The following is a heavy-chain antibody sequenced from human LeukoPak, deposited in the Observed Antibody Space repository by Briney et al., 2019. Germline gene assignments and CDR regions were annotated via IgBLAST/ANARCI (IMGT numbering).Heavy chain of an antibody. D-gene: IGHD3-9*01. CDR2: INSDGSTT. V-gene: IGHV3-74*01. CDR3: ARERYSDWFDP. J-gene: IGHJ5*02. CDR1: GFTFSSYW. Sequence: GGSLRLSCAASGFTFSSYWMHWVRQAPGKGLVWVSRINSDGSTTKYADSVKGRFTISRDNGKNTLYLQMNSLRAEDTAVYYCARERYSDWFDPWGQGTLVTVSS.